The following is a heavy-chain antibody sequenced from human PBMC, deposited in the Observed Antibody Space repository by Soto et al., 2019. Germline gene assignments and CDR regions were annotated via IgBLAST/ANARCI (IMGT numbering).Heavy chain of an antibody. D-gene: IGHD3-3*01. Sequence: SETLSLTCTVSGGSISSGGYYWSWIRQHPGKGLEWIGYIYYSGSTYYNPSLKSRVTISVDTSKNQFSLKLSSVTAADTAVYYCARDLFGVVTRGFDPWGQGTLVTVSS. CDR1: GGSISSGGYY. J-gene: IGHJ5*02. CDR3: ARDLFGVVTRGFDP. V-gene: IGHV4-31*03. CDR2: IYYSGST.